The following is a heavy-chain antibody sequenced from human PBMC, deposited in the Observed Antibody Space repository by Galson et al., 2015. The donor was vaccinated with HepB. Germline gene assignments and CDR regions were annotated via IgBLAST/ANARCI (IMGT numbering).Heavy chain of an antibody. J-gene: IGHJ4*02. D-gene: IGHD6-19*01. Sequence: SLRLSCAASGFTFSNYAVSWVRQAPGKGLEWVSAISGGGGSTYYADSVKGRFTISRDNSKNTLYLQMNSLRAEDTAVYYCATHVSRRVGVAGWGQGTLVTVSS. CDR2: ISGGGGST. CDR3: ATHVSRRVGVAG. CDR1: GFTFSNYA. V-gene: IGHV3-23*01.